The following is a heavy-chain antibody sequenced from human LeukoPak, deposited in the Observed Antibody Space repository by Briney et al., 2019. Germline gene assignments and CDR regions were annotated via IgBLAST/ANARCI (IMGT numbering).Heavy chain of an antibody. CDR2: IKQDGSEK. J-gene: IGHJ4*02. CDR3: ATDLGSSRPNF. V-gene: IGHV3-7*01. CDR1: GFSYTTYR. D-gene: IGHD6-13*01. Sequence: GGSLRLSRASSGFSYTTYRMSWVRQAPGKGLEREANIKQDGSEKYYVDSAKGRFTISRDNAKNSLYLQMNSLTAEDTAVYYCATDLGSSRPNFWGQGILVTVSS.